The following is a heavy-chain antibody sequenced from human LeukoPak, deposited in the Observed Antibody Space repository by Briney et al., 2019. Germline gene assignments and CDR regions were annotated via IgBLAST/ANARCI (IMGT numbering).Heavy chain of an antibody. D-gene: IGHD2-21*01. CDR3: VKEVPTYGYFDY. CDR2: LNRGRT. J-gene: IGHJ4*02. Sequence: GGSLRLFCVASGFTFSNYAMSWDRQAPGRGLEWIAALNRGRTFFQDSVRGRCTISRDNSKNTLYLQLNSLTGDDTAVYFCVKEVPTYGYFDYWGRGTLVTVSS. CDR1: GFTFSNYA. V-gene: IGHV3-23*01.